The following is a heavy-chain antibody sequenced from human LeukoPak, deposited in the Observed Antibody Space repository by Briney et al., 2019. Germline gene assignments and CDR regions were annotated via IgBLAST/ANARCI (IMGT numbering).Heavy chain of an antibody. CDR1: GFTVSSNY. V-gene: IGHV3-53*01. CDR3: AREVRSYYKTFDY. CDR2: IYSGGST. Sequence: GGSLRLSCAASGFTVSSNYMSWVRQAPGKGLEWVSVIYSGGSTYYADSVKGRFTISRDNSKNTLYLQMNSLRAEDTAVYYCAREVRSYYKTFDYWGQGTLVTVSS. J-gene: IGHJ4*02. D-gene: IGHD3-10*01.